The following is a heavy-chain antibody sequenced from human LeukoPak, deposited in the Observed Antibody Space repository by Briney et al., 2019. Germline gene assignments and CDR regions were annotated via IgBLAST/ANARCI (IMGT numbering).Heavy chain of an antibody. Sequence: GGSLRLSCVASGFTFSSYGMHWVRQAPGKGLEWVAVIWYDGINQYYEDSVKGRFTISRDNSKNTLYLQMNSLRAEDTAVYYCARVDILVVPAAINYFDYWGQGTLVTVSS. CDR1: GFTFSSYG. J-gene: IGHJ4*02. V-gene: IGHV3-33*01. CDR3: ARVDILVVPAAINYFDY. CDR2: IWYDGINQ. D-gene: IGHD2-2*01.